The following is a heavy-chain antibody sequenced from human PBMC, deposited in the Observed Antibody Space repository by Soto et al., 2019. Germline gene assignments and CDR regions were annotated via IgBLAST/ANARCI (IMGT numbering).Heavy chain of an antibody. Sequence: SETLSLTCTVSGGSISSSSYYWGWIRQPPGKGLEWIGSIYYSGSTYYNPSLKSRVTISVDTSKNQFSLKLSSVTAADMAVYYFARQGKASIADTWFDPWGQGTLVTVSS. CDR3: ARQGKASIADTWFDP. J-gene: IGHJ5*02. CDR2: IYYSGST. D-gene: IGHD6-6*01. V-gene: IGHV4-39*01. CDR1: GGSISSSSYY.